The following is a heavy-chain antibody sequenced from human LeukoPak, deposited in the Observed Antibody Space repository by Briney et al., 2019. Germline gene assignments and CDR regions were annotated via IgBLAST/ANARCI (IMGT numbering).Heavy chain of an antibody. D-gene: IGHD3/OR15-3a*01. CDR3: DQVVAFELGFDY. CDR2: IWFDGSNE. J-gene: IGHJ4*02. V-gene: IGHV3-33*01. CDR1: GYTFSNYG. Sequence: GGSLRLSCAASGYTFSNYGMHWVRQAPGKGLEWVAVIWFDGSNEDYADSVKGRFTISSANSKNTLFLQMNSLRAEDTAVYYCDQVVAFELGFDYWGQGTLVTVSS.